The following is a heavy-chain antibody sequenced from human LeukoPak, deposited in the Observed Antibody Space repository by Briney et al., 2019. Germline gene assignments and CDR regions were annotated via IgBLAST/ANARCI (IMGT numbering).Heavy chain of an antibody. CDR1: GFTFDDYA. J-gene: IGHJ4*02. CDR3: ATDFLTTVY. V-gene: IGHV3-9*01. D-gene: IGHD4-17*01. CDR2: ISWNSGSI. Sequence: GGSLRLSCAASGFTFDDYAMHWVRQAPGKGLEWVSGISWNSGSIGYADSVKGRFTISRDNAKNSLYLQMNSLRAEDTALYYCATDFLTTVYWGQGTLVTVSS.